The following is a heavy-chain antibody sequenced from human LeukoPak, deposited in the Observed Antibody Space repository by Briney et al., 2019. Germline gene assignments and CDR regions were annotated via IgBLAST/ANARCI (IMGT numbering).Heavy chain of an antibody. Sequence: ASGKVSCKASGHTFTGSSIHWVRQAPGQGLEWMGRINPNSGGTNYAQKFQCRVTMTSDTSIGTAYMALSRLRSDDTAIYSCATSMWVALAFDMWGQGTMVTVSS. CDR2: INPNSGGT. CDR3: ATSMWVALAFDM. CDR1: GHTFTGSS. D-gene: IGHD2-15*01. J-gene: IGHJ3*02. V-gene: IGHV1-2*02.